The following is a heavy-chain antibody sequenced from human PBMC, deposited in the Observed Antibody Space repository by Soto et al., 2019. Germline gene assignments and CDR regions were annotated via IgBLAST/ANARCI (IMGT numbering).Heavy chain of an antibody. CDR3: ARRGSGQQHFDN. J-gene: IGHJ4*02. V-gene: IGHV4-59*08. CDR2: IYYSGST. D-gene: IGHD2-15*01. Sequence: PSETLSLTCTVSGGSISSYYWSWIRQPPGKGLEWIGYIYYSGSTNYNPSLKSRVTISVDTSKNQFSLKLSSVTAADTAVYYCARRGSGQQHFDNWGQGTLVTVSS. CDR1: GGSISSYY.